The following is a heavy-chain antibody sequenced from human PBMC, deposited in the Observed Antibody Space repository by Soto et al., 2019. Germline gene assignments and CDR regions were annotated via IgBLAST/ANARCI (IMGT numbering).Heavy chain of an antibody. CDR2: ISYDGSNK. V-gene: IGHV3-30*18. D-gene: IGHD2-2*01. J-gene: IGHJ6*02. Sequence: QVQLVESGGGGVQPGRSLRLSCAASGFTFSNYGMHWVRQAPGKGLEWVAVISYDGSNKYYADSVKGRFTISRDNSKNPLYLQMNSLRAEDTAVYYCAKAVGYCSSTSCRDYYFYYGMDVWGQGTTVTVSS. CDR3: AKAVGYCSSTSCRDYYFYYGMDV. CDR1: GFTFSNYG.